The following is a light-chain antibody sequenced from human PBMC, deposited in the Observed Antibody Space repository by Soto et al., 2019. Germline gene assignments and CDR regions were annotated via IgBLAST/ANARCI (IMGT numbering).Light chain of an antibody. CDR3: NSYTSDNRNYV. V-gene: IGLV2-14*01. CDR1: SSDVGSYTS. Sequence: QSALTQPASVSGSPGQSITISCTGSSSDVGSYTSVSWYQQHPGKAPKLMIYEVSNRPSGVSRRFSGSKSGNTASLTISGLQAEDEAHYYCNSYTSDNRNYVFGTGTKVTAL. CDR2: EVS. J-gene: IGLJ1*01.